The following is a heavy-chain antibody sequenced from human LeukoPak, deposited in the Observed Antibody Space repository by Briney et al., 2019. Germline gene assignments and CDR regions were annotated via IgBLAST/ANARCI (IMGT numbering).Heavy chain of an antibody. CDR2: IYSTGSA. Sequence: SETLSLTCTVSGGSLSGYYWSWFRQPPGKGLEWIGYIYSTGSANYNTSLKSRVTISVDTSKNQFSLKVTSVTAADTAVYYCARHKLDYPYNWFGPWGQGALVTGSS. V-gene: IGHV4-59*08. D-gene: IGHD4-11*01. CDR3: ARHKLDYPYNWFGP. CDR1: GGSLSGYY. J-gene: IGHJ5*02.